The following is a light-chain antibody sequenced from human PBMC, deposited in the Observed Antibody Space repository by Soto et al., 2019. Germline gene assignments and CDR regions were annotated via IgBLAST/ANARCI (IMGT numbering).Light chain of an antibody. CDR1: QSVNSNY. Sequence: EIVLTQSPGTLSLSPGERATLSCRASQSVNSNYLAWYQRKPGQAPRLLIYGASNRATDIPYRFSASGSGTDFNLTITRLEAEDFAVYYCQQYDSTPPTFDQGTKVEVK. CDR2: GAS. J-gene: IGKJ1*01. CDR3: QQYDSTPPT. V-gene: IGKV3-20*01.